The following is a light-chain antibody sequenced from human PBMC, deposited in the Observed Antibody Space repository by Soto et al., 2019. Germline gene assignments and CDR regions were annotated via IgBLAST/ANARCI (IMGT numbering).Light chain of an antibody. Sequence: QSALTQPASVSGSPGQSITISCTGTSSDVGGYDYVSWYQQHPGKAPKLMIYDVSNRPSGVSNRFSGSQSGNTASLTISGLQAEYEGDYYCSSYTSSSTWVFGGGTKLTVL. CDR3: SSYTSSSTWV. CDR1: SSDVGGYDY. J-gene: IGLJ3*02. CDR2: DVS. V-gene: IGLV2-14*03.